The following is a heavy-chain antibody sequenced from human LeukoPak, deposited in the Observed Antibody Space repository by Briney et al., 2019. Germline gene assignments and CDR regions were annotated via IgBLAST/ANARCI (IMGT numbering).Heavy chain of an antibody. CDR2: ISAYNGNT. Sequence: ASVKVSCKASGYTFTSYGISWVRLAPGQGLEWMGWISAYNGNTNYAQKLQGRVTMTTDTSTGTAHMELRSLRSDDTAVYYCARSGYYTSDYYYYMDVWGKGTTVTVSS. J-gene: IGHJ6*03. CDR1: GYTFTSYG. CDR3: ARSGYYTSDYYYYMDV. V-gene: IGHV1-18*01. D-gene: IGHD3-3*01.